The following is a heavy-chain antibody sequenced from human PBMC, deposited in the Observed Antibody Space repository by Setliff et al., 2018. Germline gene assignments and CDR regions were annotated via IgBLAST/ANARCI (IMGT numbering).Heavy chain of an antibody. CDR1: GYNFRNYG. V-gene: IGHV1-18*04. CDR3: ARVSLTAAIVRLDS. CDR2: ISGYKSNP. J-gene: IGHJ4*02. Sequence: ASVKVSCKTSGYNFRNYGISWVRQVPGQGLEWMGWISGYKSNPNYLQKMQGRLTMTTDTSTSTAYMELRSLRSDDTAIYYCARVSLTAAIVRLDSWGQGTLVTVSS. D-gene: IGHD2-2*01.